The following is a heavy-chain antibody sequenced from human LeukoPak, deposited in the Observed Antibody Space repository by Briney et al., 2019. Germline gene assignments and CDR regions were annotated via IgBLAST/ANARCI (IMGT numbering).Heavy chain of an antibody. J-gene: IGHJ3*02. Sequence: ASVKVSCKASDYTFTSYGITWVRQAPGQGLEWMGWIRGYNGNTNYAQKLQGRVTMTTDTSTSTGYIVLRSLRSDDTAVYYCASVDEGYCSGGRCLDDAFDIWGQGTMVTVSS. CDR3: ASVDEGYCSGGRCLDDAFDI. V-gene: IGHV1-18*01. CDR1: DYTFTSYG. CDR2: IRGYNGNT. D-gene: IGHD2-15*01.